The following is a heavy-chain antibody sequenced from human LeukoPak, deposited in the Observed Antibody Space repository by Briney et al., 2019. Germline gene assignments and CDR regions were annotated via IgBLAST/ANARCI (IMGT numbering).Heavy chain of an antibody. J-gene: IGHJ4*02. Sequence: ASVKVSCKASGYTFTSYYMHWVRQAPGQGLEWMGIINPSGGSTSYAQKFQGRVTMTRDMSTSTVYMELSSLRSEDTAVYYCARELRSPKRFDYWGQGTLVTVSP. CDR2: INPSGGST. D-gene: IGHD4-17*01. CDR3: ARELRSPKRFDY. V-gene: IGHV1-46*01. CDR1: GYTFTSYY.